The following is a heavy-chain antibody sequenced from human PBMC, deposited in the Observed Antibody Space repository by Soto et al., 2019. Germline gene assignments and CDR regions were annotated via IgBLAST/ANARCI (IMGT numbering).Heavy chain of an antibody. CDR3: ARNNVRGVSNSYNWMDP. V-gene: IGHV4-59*01. J-gene: IGHJ5*02. Sequence: PETLSLACNVSVGPISSYYGSWVRQSPGKGLEWIGQIFYTGNTNYNPSLKSRVTMSVDIPKKQFSLKLRSVTTADTAIYFCARNNVRGVSNSYNWMDPWGQGTLVTVSS. CDR2: IFYTGNT. CDR1: VGPISSYY. D-gene: IGHD3-10*01.